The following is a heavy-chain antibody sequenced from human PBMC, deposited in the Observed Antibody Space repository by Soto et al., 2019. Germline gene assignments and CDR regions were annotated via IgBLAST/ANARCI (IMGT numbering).Heavy chain of an antibody. D-gene: IGHD3-22*01. J-gene: IGHJ3*02. CDR2: IRSKAYGGTT. CDR1: GFTFCDYA. CDR3: TILEIVVVPGAFDI. Sequence: ALRLSCTASGFTFCDYAMSWVRQAPGKGLGWVGFIRSKAYGGTTEYAASVKGRFTISRDDSKSIAYLQMNSLKTEDTAVYYCTILEIVVVPGAFDIWGQGTMVTVSS. V-gene: IGHV3-49*04.